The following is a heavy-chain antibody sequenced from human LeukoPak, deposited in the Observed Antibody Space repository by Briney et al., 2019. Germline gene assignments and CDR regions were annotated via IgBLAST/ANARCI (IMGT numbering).Heavy chain of an antibody. D-gene: IGHD1-26*01. CDR2: IHTSGRT. J-gene: IGHJ4*02. CDR3: ARERASGLADY. Sequence: SETLSLTCAVSGGSMNSGGSYWSWIRQPAGKGLEWIGHIHTSGRTNYNPSLKSRVTISLDTSKNHFSLKLSSVTAADTAVYYCARERASGLADYWGQGTLVTVSS. CDR1: GGSMNSGGSY. V-gene: IGHV4-61*09.